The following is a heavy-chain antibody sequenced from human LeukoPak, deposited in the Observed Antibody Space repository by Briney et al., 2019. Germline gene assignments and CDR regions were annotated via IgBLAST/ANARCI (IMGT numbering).Heavy chain of an antibody. CDR3: ARGTGTAMPKGLGY. D-gene: IGHD5-18*01. CDR1: GGSISSYY. J-gene: IGHJ4*02. V-gene: IGHV4-59*01. CDR2: IYYSGST. Sequence: PSETLSLTCTVSGGSISSYYWSWIRQPPGKGLEWIGYIYYSGSTNYNPSLKSRVTISVDTSKNQFSLKLSSVTAADTAVYYCARGTGTAMPKGLGYWGRGTLVTVSS.